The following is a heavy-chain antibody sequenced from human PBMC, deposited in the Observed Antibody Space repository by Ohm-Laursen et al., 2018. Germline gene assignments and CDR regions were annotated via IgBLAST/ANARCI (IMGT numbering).Heavy chain of an antibody. CDR1: GYTFSSYD. Sequence: ASVKVSCKASGYTFSSYDIIWVRQASGQGPEWMGWMIPNSHNTGYARKFRGRVSMTSDSSISTAYMELYSLTSEDTATYYCARAVRYQLLSDPWGQGTLVTVSS. D-gene: IGHD4-23*01. J-gene: IGHJ5*02. CDR3: ARAVRYQLLSDP. V-gene: IGHV1-8*01. CDR2: MIPNSHNT.